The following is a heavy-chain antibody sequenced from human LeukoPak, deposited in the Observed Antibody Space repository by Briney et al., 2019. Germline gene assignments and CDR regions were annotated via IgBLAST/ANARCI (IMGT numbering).Heavy chain of an antibody. V-gene: IGHV3-74*03. Sequence: PGGSLRLSCAASGFTFSSYWMNWVRQDPEKGLVWVARIKTDGSSTKYADSVKGRFTASRDNANNTLYLQMNSLRAEDTAVYFCARVRGNYMLDGLDLWGQGTMVTVSS. CDR2: IKTDGSST. D-gene: IGHD1-7*01. CDR1: GFTFSSYW. J-gene: IGHJ3*01. CDR3: ARVRGNYMLDGLDL.